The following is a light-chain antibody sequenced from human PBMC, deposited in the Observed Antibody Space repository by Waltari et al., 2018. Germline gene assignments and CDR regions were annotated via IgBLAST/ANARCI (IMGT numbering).Light chain of an antibody. CDR2: TDD. Sequence: SVLTQPPSASGAPGQWVTISCSGSNSNIGRHYVDWYQHLPGTAPKLLIYTDDQRAAGVPDRVSASKSGTSASLAIRGLRSEDEADYYCAAWDDSPSGHVVFGGGTRLTVL. V-gene: IGLV1-47*02. CDR1: NSNIGRHY. J-gene: IGLJ2*01. CDR3: AAWDDSPSGHVV.